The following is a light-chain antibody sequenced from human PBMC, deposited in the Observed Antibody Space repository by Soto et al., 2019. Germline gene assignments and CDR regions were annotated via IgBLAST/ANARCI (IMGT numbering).Light chain of an antibody. J-gene: IGKJ2*01. V-gene: IGKV3-20*01. Sequence: EIVLTQSPGTLSLSPGERATLSCRASQSVRSSYLAWYQQKPGQAPRLLIYGASSRATGIPDRFSGSGSGTHFTLTISRLEPEDFAVYYCQQYGSSPVYTFGQGTKLEIK. CDR1: QSVRSSY. CDR2: GAS. CDR3: QQYGSSPVYT.